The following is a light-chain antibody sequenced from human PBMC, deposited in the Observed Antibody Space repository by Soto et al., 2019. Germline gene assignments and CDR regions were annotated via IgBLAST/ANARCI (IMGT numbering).Light chain of an antibody. J-gene: IGKJ1*01. CDR3: QQYVSSPFT. Sequence: EIVLTQSPGTLSLSPGERATLSCRASQSVTSRYLGWYQQQPGQAPTLLIYDAFSRATGIPERFSGSGSGADFTLTISRLEPEDFAVYYCQQYVSSPFTFGQGTSVEIK. CDR2: DAF. CDR1: QSVTSRY. V-gene: IGKV3-20*01.